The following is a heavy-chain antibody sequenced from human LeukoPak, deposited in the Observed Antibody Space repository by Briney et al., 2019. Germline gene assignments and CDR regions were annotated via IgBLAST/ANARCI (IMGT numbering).Heavy chain of an antibody. CDR2: IIPIFGTA. Sequence: GASVKVSCKASGGTFSSYAISWVRQAPGQGLEWMGGIIPIFGTANYAQKFQGRVTITADKSTSTAYMELSSLRSEDTAVYYCARAWLRLNPYFDYWGQGTLVTVSS. CDR1: GGTFSSYA. V-gene: IGHV1-69*06. CDR3: ARAWLRLNPYFDY. D-gene: IGHD5-12*01. J-gene: IGHJ4*02.